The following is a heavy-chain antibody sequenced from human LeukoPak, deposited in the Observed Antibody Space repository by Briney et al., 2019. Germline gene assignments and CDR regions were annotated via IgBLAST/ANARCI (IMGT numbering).Heavy chain of an antibody. CDR3: ARAPTNPGI. CDR2: IIPIFGTA. V-gene: IGHV1-69*13. Sequence: EASVKVSCKASGDSFSDYTITWVRQAPGQGLEWMGGIIPIFGTAHYAQKFQGRVTITADESTSTAYMELSSLRSEDTAVYYCARAPTNPGIWGQGTLVTVSS. CDR1: GDSFSDYT. J-gene: IGHJ4*02. D-gene: IGHD2-8*01.